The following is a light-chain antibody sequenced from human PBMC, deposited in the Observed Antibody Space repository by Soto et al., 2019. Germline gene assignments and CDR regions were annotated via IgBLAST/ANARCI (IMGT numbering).Light chain of an antibody. Sequence: QSVLTQPASVSGSPGQSITISCTGTSSDVGSYNLVSWYQQHPGKAPKLMIYEGSKRPSGVSNRFSGSKSGNKASLTISGLQAEDEADYYCCSYAGSSTFSVEFGGGTKLTVL. CDR1: SSDVGSYNL. J-gene: IGLJ2*01. CDR2: EGS. CDR3: CSYAGSSTFSVE. V-gene: IGLV2-23*03.